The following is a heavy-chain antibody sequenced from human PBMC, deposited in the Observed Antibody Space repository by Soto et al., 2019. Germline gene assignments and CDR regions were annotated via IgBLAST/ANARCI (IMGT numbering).Heavy chain of an antibody. Sequence: GGSLRLSCAASGFTFSSYGMHWVRQAPGKGLEWVAVIWYDGSNKYYADSVKGRFTISRDNSKNTLYLQMNSLRAEDTAVYYCALDTHYYGSGSYYRQAFEIWGKGTMVTVSS. J-gene: IGHJ3*02. CDR3: ALDTHYYGSGSYYRQAFEI. D-gene: IGHD3-10*01. CDR2: IWYDGSNK. CDR1: GFTFSSYG. V-gene: IGHV3-33*01.